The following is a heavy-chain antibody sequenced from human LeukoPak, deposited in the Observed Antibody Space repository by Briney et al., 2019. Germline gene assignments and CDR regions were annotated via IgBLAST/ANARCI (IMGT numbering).Heavy chain of an antibody. CDR1: GYTFTGYY. Sequence: ASVKVSCKASGYTFTGYYMHSVRQAPGQGLEWMGWINPNSGVTNYAQKFQGRVTMSRDTSISTVYMELSRLRSDDTAVYYCARQGALVKGIDYWGQGTLVTVSS. J-gene: IGHJ4*02. CDR3: ARQGALVKGIDY. D-gene: IGHD6-13*01. CDR2: INPNSGVT. V-gene: IGHV1-2*02.